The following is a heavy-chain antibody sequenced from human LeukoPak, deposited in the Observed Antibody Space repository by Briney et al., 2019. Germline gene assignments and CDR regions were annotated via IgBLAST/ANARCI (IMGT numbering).Heavy chain of an antibody. D-gene: IGHD2-2*01. Sequence: ASVKVSCKASGYTFTRSDINWVRQATGQGLEWMGWMSPNNGNTDYAQKFQGRITITRDTSINTAYMQLNSLTSDDTAVYYCARDQNPYWSAASYWGQGTLVTVSS. CDR3: ARDQNPYWSAASY. J-gene: IGHJ4*02. CDR1: GYTFTRSD. CDR2: MSPNNGNT. V-gene: IGHV1-8*03.